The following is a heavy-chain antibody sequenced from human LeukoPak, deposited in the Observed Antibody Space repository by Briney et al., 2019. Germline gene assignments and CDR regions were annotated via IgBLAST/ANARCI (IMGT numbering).Heavy chain of an antibody. CDR2: ISANNGET. CDR1: GYTFTNYG. V-gene: IGHV1-18*04. J-gene: IGHJ4*02. D-gene: IGHD2-2*01. Sequence: GASVKVSCKASGYTFTNYGISWVRQAPGQRLEWMAWISANNGETRYAQNLQGRLTMPTDTSTSTAYMELRSPRPDDTAVYYCARVPPSAHQLLSSDYWGQGTQVTASS. CDR3: ARVPPSAHQLLSSDY.